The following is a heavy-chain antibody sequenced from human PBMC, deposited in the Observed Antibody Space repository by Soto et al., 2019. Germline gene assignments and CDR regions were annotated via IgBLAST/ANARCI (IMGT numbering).Heavy chain of an antibody. Sequence: GESLKISCKGSGYSFTSYWIGWVRQMPGKGLEWMGIIYPGDSDTRYSPSFQGQVTISADKSISTAYLQWSSLKASDTAMYYCARLMGYCSGGSCRYYFDYWGQGTLVTVSS. CDR1: GYSFTSYW. CDR3: ARLMGYCSGGSCRYYFDY. D-gene: IGHD2-15*01. V-gene: IGHV5-51*01. J-gene: IGHJ4*02. CDR2: IYPGDSDT.